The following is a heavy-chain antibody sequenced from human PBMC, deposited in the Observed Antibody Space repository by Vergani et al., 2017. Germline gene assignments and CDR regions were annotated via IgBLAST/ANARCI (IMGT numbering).Heavy chain of an antibody. CDR3: ARYFLTRVTTLEYYYMGV. J-gene: IGHJ6*03. CDR1: GFPFSDYG. CDR2: ISYDGNKQ. Sequence: QVQLVESAGGEVQPGRSLRLSCSAAGFPFSDYGVHWVRQAPGKGLEWVSVISYDGNKQNYADSVKGRFTISRDNSKNTLYLEMNALRAEDTAVYYCARYFLTRVTTLEYYYMGVWGKGTPVTVSS. V-gene: IGHV3-30*03. D-gene: IGHD1-1*01.